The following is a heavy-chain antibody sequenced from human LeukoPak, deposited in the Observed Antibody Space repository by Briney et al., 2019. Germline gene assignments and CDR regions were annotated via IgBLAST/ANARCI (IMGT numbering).Heavy chain of an antibody. CDR1: GGSISSYY. CDR3: ARDGFWSGYSFDY. V-gene: IGHV4-59*01. D-gene: IGHD3-3*01. J-gene: IGHJ4*02. Sequence: SETLSLTCTVSGGSISSYYWSWLRQPPGKGLEWIGYIYYSGSTNYNPSLKSRVTISVDTSKNQFSLKLSSVTAADTAVYYCARDGFWSGYSFDYWGQGTLVTVSS. CDR2: IYYSGST.